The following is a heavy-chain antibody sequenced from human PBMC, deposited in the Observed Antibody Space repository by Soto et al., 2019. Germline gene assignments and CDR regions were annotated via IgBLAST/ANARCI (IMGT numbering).Heavy chain of an antibody. J-gene: IGHJ5*02. D-gene: IGHD3-3*01. CDR2: IADSGST. CDR3: ARELRARFDP. CDR1: GGSVSSGGYS. Sequence: QVQLQESGSGLVRPSQTLSLTCAVSGGSVSSGGYSWSWIRQTPGKGLEWIGYIADSGSTNYNKSLKSRVTISLDRAKNHVSLRVNSVTAADTATYYCARELRARFDPWGQGTLVTVSS. V-gene: IGHV4-30-2*01.